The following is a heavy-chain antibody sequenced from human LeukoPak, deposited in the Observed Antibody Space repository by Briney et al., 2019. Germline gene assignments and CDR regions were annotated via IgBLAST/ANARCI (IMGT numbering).Heavy chain of an antibody. Sequence: KPSETLSLTCAVYSGSFSGHYWSWIRQPPGKGLEWIGEIDHSGSTNYNPSLNSRVTISVDTSKNQFSLRLSSVTAADTAAYYCARPVNDYGDSGRYMDVWGKGTTVTVSS. D-gene: IGHD4-17*01. V-gene: IGHV4-34*01. J-gene: IGHJ6*03. CDR3: ARPVNDYGDSGRYMDV. CDR2: IDHSGST. CDR1: SGSFSGHY.